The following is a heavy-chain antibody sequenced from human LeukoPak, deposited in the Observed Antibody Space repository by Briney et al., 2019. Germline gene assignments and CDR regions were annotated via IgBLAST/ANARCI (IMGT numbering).Heavy chain of an antibody. CDR2: ISYDGSNK. Sequence: GGSLRLSCAASGFTFSSYAMHWVRQAPGKGLEWVAVISYDGSNKYYADSVKGRFTISRDNSKNTLYLQMNSLRAEDTAVYYCAREREYCSGGSCFGWGYGMDVWGQGTTVTVSS. V-gene: IGHV3-30-3*01. CDR3: AREREYCSGGSCFGWGYGMDV. D-gene: IGHD2-15*01. CDR1: GFTFSSYA. J-gene: IGHJ6*02.